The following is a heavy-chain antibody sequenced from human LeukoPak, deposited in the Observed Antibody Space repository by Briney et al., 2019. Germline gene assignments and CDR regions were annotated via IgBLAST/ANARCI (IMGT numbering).Heavy chain of an antibody. CDR2: IYNSGST. CDR3: ATEYCASSSCRFDS. Sequence: SETLSLTCSVSGGSISNHYWSWIRQSPGKGPEWIGYIYNSGSTNYNPSLKSRVTISLDTSKEQFSLKLTSVTAADTAIYYCATEYCASSSCRFDSWGQGTLVTVSS. V-gene: IGHV4-59*11. D-gene: IGHD2-2*01. CDR1: GGSISNHY. J-gene: IGHJ4*02.